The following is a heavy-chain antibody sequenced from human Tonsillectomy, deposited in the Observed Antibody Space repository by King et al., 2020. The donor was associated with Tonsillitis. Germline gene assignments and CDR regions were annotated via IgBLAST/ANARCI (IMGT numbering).Heavy chain of an antibody. CDR2: ISAYNGNT. CDR1: GYTFTSYG. CDR3: ARKDYYDSSSYYGGDAFDI. V-gene: IGHV1-18*01. D-gene: IGHD3-22*01. Sequence: QLVQSGAEVKKPGASVKVSCKASGYTFTSYGISWVRQAPGQGLEWMGWISAYNGNTNYAQKLQGRVTMTTDTSTSTAYMELRSLRSDDTAVYYCARKDYYDSSSYYGGDAFDIWGQGTMVTVSS. J-gene: IGHJ3*02.